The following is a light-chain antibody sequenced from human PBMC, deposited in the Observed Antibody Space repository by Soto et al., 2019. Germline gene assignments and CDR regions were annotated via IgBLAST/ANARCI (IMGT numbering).Light chain of an antibody. CDR3: QQYGSSRLII. Sequence: EIVLTQSPALLSLSPGERATLSCKASQTVSSSYLAWYQQKPGQAPRLLIYGASSRATGTPDRFSGSGSGTDFTLTISRPEPEDFAVYYCQQYGSSRLIIVGQGTRLEIK. J-gene: IGKJ5*01. CDR1: QTVSSSY. CDR2: GAS. V-gene: IGKV3-20*01.